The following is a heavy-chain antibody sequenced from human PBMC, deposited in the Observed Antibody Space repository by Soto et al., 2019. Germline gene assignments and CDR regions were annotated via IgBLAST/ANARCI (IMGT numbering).Heavy chain of an antibody. CDR1: GFTFVSYA. J-gene: IGHJ5*02. CDR2: ISHDGGLI. Sequence: GGSLRLSCGASGFTFVSYAMHWVRQAPGKGLEWVAIISHDGGLIFYADSVEGRFTISRDNSKNTLYLQMHSLRPEDTAVYYCAKIMTSNLWWFDPWGQGTLVTSPQ. D-gene: IGHD2-21*02. V-gene: IGHV3-30-3*02. CDR3: AKIMTSNLWWFDP.